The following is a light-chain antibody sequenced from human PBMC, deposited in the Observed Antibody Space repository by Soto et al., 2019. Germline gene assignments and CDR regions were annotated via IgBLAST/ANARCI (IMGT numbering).Light chain of an antibody. Sequence: QAVVTQPPSASATPGQRVSISCSGSSSNIGRFPVNWYQQLPGTAPKLLMYSNDQRPSGVPDRFFGSKSDTSASLAISGLQSADEADYYCAAWDDSLNGHYVFGTGTKLTVL. J-gene: IGLJ1*01. CDR3: AAWDDSLNGHYV. CDR2: SND. V-gene: IGLV1-44*01. CDR1: SSNIGRFP.